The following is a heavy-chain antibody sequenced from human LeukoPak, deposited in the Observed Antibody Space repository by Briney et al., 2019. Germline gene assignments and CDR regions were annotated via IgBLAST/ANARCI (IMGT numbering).Heavy chain of an antibody. J-gene: IGHJ4*02. CDR2: INPNSGGT. Sequence: GASVKVSCKASGYTFTGYYMHWVRQAPGQGLEWMGWINPNSGGTNYAQKFQGRVTMTRDTSISTAYMELSRLGSDDTAVYYCARGTGEGYSYGRYYFDYWGQGTLVTVSS. CDR1: GYTFTGYY. D-gene: IGHD5-18*01. CDR3: ARGTGEGYSYGRYYFDY. V-gene: IGHV1-2*02.